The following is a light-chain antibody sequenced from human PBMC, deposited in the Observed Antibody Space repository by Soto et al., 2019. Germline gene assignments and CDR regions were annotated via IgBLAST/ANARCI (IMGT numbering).Light chain of an antibody. J-gene: IGKJ1*01. Sequence: EIVMTQSPATLSVSPGERATLSCRASQSVSTNLAGYQQKPGQAPRLLISGASTRATGVPARFSGSGSGTEFTIIISSLQSEDFAVYYCQQYNNWPPWTFGQGTKVEIK. V-gene: IGKV3-15*01. CDR3: QQYNNWPPWT. CDR2: GAS. CDR1: QSVSTN.